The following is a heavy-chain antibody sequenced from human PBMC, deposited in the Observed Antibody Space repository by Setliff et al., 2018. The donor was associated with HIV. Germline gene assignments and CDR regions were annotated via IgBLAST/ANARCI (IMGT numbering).Heavy chain of an antibody. V-gene: IGHV1-18*04. CDR1: GYTFTAHH. Sequence: GASVKVSCKSSGYTFTAHHIHWVRQAPGQGLEWMGWIRPYNGNTNYAQKFQGRVTMTTETSTSTAYMDLRSLRSDDTAVYYCARGRRVVPAAESNWFDPWGQGTLVTVSS. CDR3: ARGRRVVPAAESNWFDP. D-gene: IGHD2-2*01. CDR2: IRPYNGNT. J-gene: IGHJ5*02.